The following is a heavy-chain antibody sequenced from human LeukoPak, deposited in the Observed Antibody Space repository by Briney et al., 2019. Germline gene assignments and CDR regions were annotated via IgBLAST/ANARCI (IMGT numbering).Heavy chain of an antibody. CDR3: ARGQKYLYDILTGFDP. CDR1: GGSISSSSYY. CDR2: IYYSGST. Sequence: SETLSLTCTVSGGSISSSSYYWGWIRQPPGKGLEWIGSIYYSGSTYYNPSLKSRVTISVDTSKNQFSLKLSSVTAADTAVYYCARGQKYLYDILTGFDPWGQGTLVTVSS. V-gene: IGHV4-39*07. J-gene: IGHJ5*02. D-gene: IGHD3-9*01.